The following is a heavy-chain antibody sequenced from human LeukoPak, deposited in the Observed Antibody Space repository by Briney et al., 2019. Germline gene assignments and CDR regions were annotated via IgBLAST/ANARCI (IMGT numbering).Heavy chain of an antibody. V-gene: IGHV3-7*01. CDR2: IKQDGSQ. CDR1: GFSFSRPW. CDR3: GRRPDFCDRLLYFDY. J-gene: IGHJ4*02. D-gene: IGHD4-17*01. Sequence: GGSLRLSCPASGFSFSRPWMGWVRQAPGKGLEWVASIKQDGSQYYVDSVKGRFFISRENAKNSVSLQMNSLRGEDTAVYYCGRRPDFCDRLLYFDYWGQGTLVTVS.